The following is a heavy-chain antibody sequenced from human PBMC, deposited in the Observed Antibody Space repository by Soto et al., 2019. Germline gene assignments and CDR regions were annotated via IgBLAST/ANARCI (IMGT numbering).Heavy chain of an antibody. D-gene: IGHD4-17*01. V-gene: IGHV3-74*01. CDR2: ISRDGSST. CDR3: TRDINGDYDY. CDR1: GFTFRNYW. Sequence: GGSLRLSCAASGFTFRNYWMHWVRQVPGKGLVWVSRISRDGSSTSYADSVKGRFTISRDNAKNTLYLQMNSLRAEDTAVYYCTRDINGDYDYWGQGTPVTVSS. J-gene: IGHJ4*02.